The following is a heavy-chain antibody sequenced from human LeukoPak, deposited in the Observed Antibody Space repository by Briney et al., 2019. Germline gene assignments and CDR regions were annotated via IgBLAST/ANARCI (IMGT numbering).Heavy chain of an antibody. D-gene: IGHD2-2*01. V-gene: IGHV1-69*05. Sequence: SVRVSCKASGGTFSSYAISWVRQAPGQGLEWMGGVIPIFGTANYAQKFQGRVTITTDESTSTAYMELSSLRSEDTAVYYCASGILRGVVPAASFDFWGQGTLVTVSS. CDR1: GGTFSSYA. CDR2: VIPIFGTA. CDR3: ASGILRGVVPAASFDF. J-gene: IGHJ4*02.